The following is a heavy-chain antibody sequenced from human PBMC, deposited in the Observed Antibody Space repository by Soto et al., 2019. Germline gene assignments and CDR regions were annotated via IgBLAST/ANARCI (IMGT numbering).Heavy chain of an antibody. CDR1: GFNIDDYA. D-gene: IGHD1-26*01. CDR3: AKVEDVGLGAFDY. CDR2: INWNAGRI. Sequence: EVQLVESGGTLVRPGRSLRLSCAVSGFNIDDYAMHWVRQAPGKGLEWVSGINWNAGRILYADSVKGRFTISRDIANNSLYLQMDSLRAEDTAVDYCAKVEDVGLGAFDYWGPGTLVIVSS. V-gene: IGHV3-9*01. J-gene: IGHJ4*02.